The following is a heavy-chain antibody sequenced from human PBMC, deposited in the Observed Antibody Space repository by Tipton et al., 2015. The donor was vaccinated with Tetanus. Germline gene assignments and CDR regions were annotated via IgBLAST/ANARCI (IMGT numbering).Heavy chain of an antibody. J-gene: IGHJ4*02. CDR3: ARERILPGYFRIFDS. CDR1: GGSSSSFY. Sequence: GLVKPSETLSLTCEVSGGSSSSFYWSWIRQAPGQGLEWIGYIYNNGNTYYNPSLLGRITISLDTSKNQFSLSLNSLTAADTAVYSCARERILPGYFRIFDSWGQGALVTVSS. D-gene: IGHD3-9*01. V-gene: IGHV4-4*08. CDR2: IYNNGNT.